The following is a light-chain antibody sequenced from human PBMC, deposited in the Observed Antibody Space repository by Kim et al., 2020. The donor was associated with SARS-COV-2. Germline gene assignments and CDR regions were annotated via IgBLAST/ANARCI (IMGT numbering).Light chain of an antibody. CDR3: QQFNSYSIT. V-gene: IGKV1-13*02. J-gene: IGKJ5*01. CDR2: DAS. Sequence: ASVGDRVSITCRASQGISSALAWYQQKPGKAPKILIYDASSLESGVPSRFSGSGSGTDFTLTISSPQPEDFATYYCQQFNSYSITFGQGTRLEIK. CDR1: QGISSA.